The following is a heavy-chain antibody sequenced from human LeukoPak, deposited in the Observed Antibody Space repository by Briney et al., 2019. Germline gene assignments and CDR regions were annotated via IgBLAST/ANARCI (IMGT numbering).Heavy chain of an antibody. CDR3: ARDGWIAAAGKPRRNYYYGMDV. D-gene: IGHD6-13*01. Sequence: SETLSPTCAVYGGSFSGYYWSWIRQPPGKGLEWIGEINHSGSTNYNPSLKSRVTISVDTSKNQFSLKLSSVTAADTAVYYCARDGWIAAAGKPRRNYYYGMDVWGQGTTVTVSS. CDR2: INHSGST. J-gene: IGHJ6*02. V-gene: IGHV4-34*01. CDR1: GGSFSGYY.